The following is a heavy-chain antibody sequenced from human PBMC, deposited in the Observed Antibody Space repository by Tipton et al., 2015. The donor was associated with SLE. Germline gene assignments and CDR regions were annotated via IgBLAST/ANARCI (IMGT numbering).Heavy chain of an antibody. Sequence: TLSLTCTLSTGSIFTHYWSWIRQPPGKGLEWIGYVFYTGRTSYKSSLKSRVNISIDMSSNQFSLKLSAVTAADTAVYYCARGDSADLWGRGTLVTVSS. J-gene: IGHJ2*01. CDR2: VFYTGRT. CDR1: TGSIFTHY. CDR3: ARGDSADL. D-gene: IGHD3-16*01. V-gene: IGHV4-59*08.